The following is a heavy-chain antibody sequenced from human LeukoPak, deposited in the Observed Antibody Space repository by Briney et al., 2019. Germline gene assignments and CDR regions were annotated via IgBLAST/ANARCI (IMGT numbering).Heavy chain of an antibody. Sequence: SETLSLTCAVYGGSFSGYYWSWIRQPPGKGLEWIGEINHSGSTSYNPSLKSRVTISVDTSKNQFSLKLSSVTAADTAVYYCARPRIAATGTGWFDPWGQGTLVTVSS. CDR3: ARPRIAATGTGWFDP. J-gene: IGHJ5*02. CDR2: INHSGST. CDR1: GGSFSGYY. V-gene: IGHV4-34*01. D-gene: IGHD6-13*01.